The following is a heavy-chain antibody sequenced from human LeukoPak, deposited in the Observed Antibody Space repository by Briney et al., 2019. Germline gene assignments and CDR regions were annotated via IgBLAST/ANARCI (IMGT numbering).Heavy chain of an antibody. J-gene: IGHJ4*02. CDR1: GLTFSSYW. CDR3: ASQTSAKAFDY. D-gene: IGHD2-2*01. V-gene: IGHV3-7*05. Sequence: GGSLSLSCAASGLTFSSYWMSWVRQAPGKGLEWVANIKHDGSDKHYADSVKGRFTVSRDNAKRTLFLQMNSLRAEDTAVYYCASQTSAKAFDYWGQGTVVTVSS. CDR2: IKHDGSDK.